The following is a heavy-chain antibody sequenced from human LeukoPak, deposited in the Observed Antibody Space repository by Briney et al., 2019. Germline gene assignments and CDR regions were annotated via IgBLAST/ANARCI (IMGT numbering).Heavy chain of an antibody. D-gene: IGHD6-19*01. V-gene: IGHV4-4*09. CDR1: GGSISSYY. CDR2: IYTSWST. J-gene: IGHJ4*02. Sequence: PSETLSLTCTVSGGSISSYYWSWIRQPPGKGLEWIGYIYTSWSTNYNPSLKSRVTISVDTSKNQFSLKLSSVTAADTAVYYCARKGSGLDYWGQGTLVTVSS. CDR3: ARKGSGLDY.